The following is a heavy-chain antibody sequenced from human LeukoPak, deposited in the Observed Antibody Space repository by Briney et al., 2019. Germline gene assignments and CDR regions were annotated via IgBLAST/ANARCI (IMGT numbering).Heavy chain of an antibody. CDR2: ICSNGGST. J-gene: IGHJ4*02. CDR3: VNRMGSTSSHFDY. D-gene: IGHD2-2*01. Sequence: GGSLRLSCSASGFTFSSYAMHWVRQAPGKGLEYVSAICSNGGSTYYADSVKGRFTISRDNSKNTLYLQMSSLRAEDTAVYYCVNRMGSTSSHFDYWGQGTLVTVSS. V-gene: IGHV3-64D*06. CDR1: GFTFSSYA.